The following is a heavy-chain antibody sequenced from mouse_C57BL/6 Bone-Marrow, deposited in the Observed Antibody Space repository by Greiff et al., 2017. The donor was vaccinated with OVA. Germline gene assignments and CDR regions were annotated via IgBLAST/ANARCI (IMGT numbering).Heavy chain of an antibody. CDR1: GYTFTDYY. CDR2: IYPGSGNT. V-gene: IGHV1-76*01. D-gene: IGHD2-9*01. Sequence: VQLQQSGAELVRPGASVKLSCKASGYTFTDYYINWVKQRPGQGLEWIARIYPGSGNTYYNEKFKGKATLTAEKSSSTAYMQLSSLTSEDSAVYFCARYDLLWSRGDYYAMDYWGQGTSVTVSS. CDR3: ARYDLLWSRGDYYAMDY. J-gene: IGHJ4*01.